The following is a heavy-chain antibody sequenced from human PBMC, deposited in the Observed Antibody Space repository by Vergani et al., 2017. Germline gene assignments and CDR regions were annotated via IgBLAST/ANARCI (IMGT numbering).Heavy chain of an antibody. CDR1: GFTFKEHG. V-gene: IGHV3-9*01. Sequence: EVQLVESGGGLVQPGRSLRLSCAASGFTFKEHGMHWVRQAPGNGLEWVSGIHWDSDVVGYADSVQGRFTVSRDNAKNSLYLEMNSLGPEDTAFYYCGKYIGGYYTKYGVDLWGQGTTVTVSS. J-gene: IGHJ6*02. CDR3: GKYIGGYYTKYGVDL. D-gene: IGHD3-3*01. CDR2: IHWDSDVV.